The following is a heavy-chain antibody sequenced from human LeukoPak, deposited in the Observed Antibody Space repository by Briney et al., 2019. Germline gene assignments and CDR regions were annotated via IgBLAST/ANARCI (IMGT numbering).Heavy chain of an antibody. J-gene: IGHJ4*02. D-gene: IGHD6-19*01. CDR2: IYYSGST. CDR1: GGSISSYY. Sequence: SETLSLTCTVSGGSISSYYWSWIRQPPGKGLEWIGYIYYSGSTNYNPPLKSRVTISVDTSKNQFSLKLSSVTAADTAVYYCARQSTSSGGIAVAGPFDYWGQGTLVTVSS. CDR3: ARQSTSSGGIAVAGPFDY. V-gene: IGHV4-59*08.